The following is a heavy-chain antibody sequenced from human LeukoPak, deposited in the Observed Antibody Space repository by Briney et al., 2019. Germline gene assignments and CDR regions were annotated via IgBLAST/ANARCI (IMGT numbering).Heavy chain of an antibody. J-gene: IGHJ4*02. D-gene: IGHD3-10*01. V-gene: IGHV3-74*01. Sequence: PGGSLRLSCAASGFTFSSYWMHWVRQAPGKGLVWVSRINSDGCSTTYADSVKGRFTISRDNAKNTLYLQMNSLRAEDTAVYYCARALYGNYFDYWGQGTLVTVSS. CDR2: INSDGCST. CDR1: GFTFSSYW. CDR3: ARALYGNYFDY.